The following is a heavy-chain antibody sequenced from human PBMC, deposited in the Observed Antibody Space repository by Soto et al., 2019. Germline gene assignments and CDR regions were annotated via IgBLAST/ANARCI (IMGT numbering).Heavy chain of an antibody. V-gene: IGHV3-23*05. CDR1: GFTFHDYA. J-gene: IGHJ4*02. Sequence: GGSLRLSCATSGFTFHDYAMSWVRQAPGKGLEWVSAIAFTGSATYYADSVKGRFTISRDNAKNSLYLQINSLRGDDTAIYYCVRSGDNYNLLDYWGQGTPVTVSS. CDR3: VRSGDNYNLLDY. CDR2: IAFTGSAT. D-gene: IGHD1-1*01.